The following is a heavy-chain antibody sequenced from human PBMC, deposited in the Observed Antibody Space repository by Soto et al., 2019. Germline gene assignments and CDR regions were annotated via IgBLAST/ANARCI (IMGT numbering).Heavy chain of an antibody. CDR3: ARRFGYSYGYSFSQTRPPAYYGMDV. V-gene: IGHV1-69*13. CDR1: GGTFSSYA. CDR2: IIPIFGTA. J-gene: IGHJ6*02. Sequence: GASVKVSCKASGGTFSSYAISWVRQAPGQGLEWMGGIIPIFGTANYAQKLQGRVTITADESTSTAYMELSSLRSEDTAVYYCARRFGYSYGYSFSQTRPPAYYGMDVWGQGTTVTVSS. D-gene: IGHD5-18*01.